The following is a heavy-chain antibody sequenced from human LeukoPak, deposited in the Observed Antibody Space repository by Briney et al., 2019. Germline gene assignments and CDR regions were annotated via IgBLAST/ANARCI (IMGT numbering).Heavy chain of an antibody. V-gene: IGHV4-59*01. CDR3: ARGAGDGYKLRYYYYGMDV. CDR1: GGSISSYY. J-gene: IGHJ6*02. Sequence: PSETLSLTCTVSGGSISSYYWSWIRQPPGKGLEWIGYIYYSGSTNYNPSLKGRVTISVDTSKNQFSLKLSSVTAADTAVYYCARGAGDGYKLRYYYYGMDVWGQGTTVTVSS. CDR2: IYYSGST. D-gene: IGHD5-24*01.